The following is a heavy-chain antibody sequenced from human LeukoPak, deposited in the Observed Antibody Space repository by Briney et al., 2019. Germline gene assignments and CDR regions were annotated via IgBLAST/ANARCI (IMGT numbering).Heavy chain of an antibody. CDR2: IYTSGSA. Sequence: PSETLSLTCSVSGGSISNNDWSWIRQPAGKGLEWIGRIYTSGSANYNPSLKSRVTMSVDTSKNQFSLKLNSLTAADTAVYYCARGPWMAVGVTFDYWGQGTLVTVSS. D-gene: IGHD5-24*01. CDR1: GGSISNND. V-gene: IGHV4-4*07. CDR3: ARGPWMAVGVTFDY. J-gene: IGHJ4*02.